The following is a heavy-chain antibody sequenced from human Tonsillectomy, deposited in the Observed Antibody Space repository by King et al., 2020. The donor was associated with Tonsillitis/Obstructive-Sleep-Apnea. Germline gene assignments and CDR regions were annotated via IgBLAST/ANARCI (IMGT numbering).Heavy chain of an antibody. CDR2: IYYSGCT. J-gene: IGHJ4*02. Sequence: QLQESGPGLVKPSETLSLTCTVSGGSISSSSYYWGWIRQPPGKGLEWIGSIYYSGCTYYNPSLKSRVTISVDTSKNQCSLKLSSVTAADTAVYYCASGVLRGYSYGYGYWGQGTLVTVSS. V-gene: IGHV4-39*01. D-gene: IGHD5-18*01. CDR1: GGSISSSSYY. CDR3: ASGVLRGYSYGYGY.